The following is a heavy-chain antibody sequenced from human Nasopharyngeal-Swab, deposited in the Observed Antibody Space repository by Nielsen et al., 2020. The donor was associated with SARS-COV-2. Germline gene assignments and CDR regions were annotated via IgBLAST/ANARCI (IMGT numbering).Heavy chain of an antibody. D-gene: IGHD3-3*01. CDR2: IWYDGSNK. CDR3: ARDGGIEAYDY. J-gene: IGHJ4*02. Sequence: VREAPGKGLEWVAVIWYDGSNKYYADSVKGRFTISRDNSKNTLYLQMNSLRAEDTAVYHCARDGGIEAYDYWGQGTLVTVSS. V-gene: IGHV3-33*01.